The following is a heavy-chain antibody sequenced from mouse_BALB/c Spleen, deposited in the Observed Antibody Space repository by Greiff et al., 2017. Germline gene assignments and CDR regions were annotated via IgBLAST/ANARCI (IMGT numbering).Heavy chain of an antibody. V-gene: IGHV3-8*02. CDR3: ARWREELGEDY. J-gene: IGHJ4*01. CDR2: ISYSGST. D-gene: IGHD4-1*01. CDR1: GDSITSGY. Sequence: EVKVEESGPSLVKPSQTLSLTCSVTGDSITSGYWNWIRKFPGNKLEYMGYISYSGSTYYNPSLKSRISITRDTSKNQYYLQLNSVTTEDTATYYCARWREELGEDYWGQGTSVTVSS.